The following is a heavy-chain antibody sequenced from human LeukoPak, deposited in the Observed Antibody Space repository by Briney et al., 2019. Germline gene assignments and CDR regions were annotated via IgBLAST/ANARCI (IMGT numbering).Heavy chain of an antibody. CDR3: CFGDYGDF. D-gene: IGHD4-17*01. Sequence: GESLRLSCAASGFSFSDAYMSWVRQAPGKGLEWIGRIKNKDEGGTIHYAPPVKDRFTISRDDSRNTVYLQMNNMITEDTGVYYCCFGDYGDFWGQGTLATVSS. CDR2: IKNKDEGGTI. J-gene: IGHJ4*02. CDR1: GFSFSDAY. V-gene: IGHV3-15*05.